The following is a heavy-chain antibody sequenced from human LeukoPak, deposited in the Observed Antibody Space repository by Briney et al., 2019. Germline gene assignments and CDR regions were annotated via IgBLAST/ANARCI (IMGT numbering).Heavy chain of an antibody. D-gene: IGHD5/OR15-5a*01. CDR2: ISGSGGGT. CDR1: GFTFSSSA. V-gene: IGHV3-23*01. CDR3: ASWKVSTADY. J-gene: IGHJ4*01. Sequence: GGSLRLSCATSGFTFSSSAMSWVRQPPGKGLAWVSTISGSGGGTYYADSVKGRFTISRDNAKNMLYLQMNSLRAEDTAIYYCASWKVSTADYWGHGTLVTVSS.